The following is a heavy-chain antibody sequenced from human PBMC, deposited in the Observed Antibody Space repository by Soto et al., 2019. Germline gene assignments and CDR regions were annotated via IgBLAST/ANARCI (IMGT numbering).Heavy chain of an antibody. CDR1: GYSISSRYY. CDR2: IYLSGST. J-gene: IGHJ6*02. D-gene: IGHD2-21*01. CDR3: ARSDRYGGPLDA. V-gene: IGHV4-38-2*01. Sequence: SETLSLTCAVSGYSISSRYYWGWIRQPPGKGLEWIGSIYLSGSTYYNPSLKSRVTISVDTSKKQFSLKLTSVTAADTALYYCARSDRYGGPLDAWGPGTTVTVSS.